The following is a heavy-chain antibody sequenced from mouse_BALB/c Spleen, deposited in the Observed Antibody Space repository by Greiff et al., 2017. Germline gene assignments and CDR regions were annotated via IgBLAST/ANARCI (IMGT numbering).Heavy chain of an antibody. D-gene: IGHD4-1*01. CDR3: VRTGTGLDY. CDR1: GFTFNTYA. V-gene: IGHV10-1*02. CDR2: IRSKSNNYAT. J-gene: IGHJ2*01. Sequence: EVKLVESGGGLVQPKGSLKLSCAASGFTFNTYAMNWVRQAPGKGLEWVARIRSKSNNYATYYADSVKDRFTISRDDSQSMLYLQMNNLKTEDTAMYYCVRTGTGLDYWGQGTTLTVSS.